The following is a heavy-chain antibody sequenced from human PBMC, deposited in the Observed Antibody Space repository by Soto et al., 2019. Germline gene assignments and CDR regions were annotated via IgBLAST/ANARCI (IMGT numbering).Heavy chain of an antibody. CDR2: VFSSVSA. D-gene: IGHD2-21*02. Sequence: SETLSLTCIVSGVSVTSYTWSWVRQPANKGLEWIGRVFSSVSATYNPSLKSRVSISMDTAEDRISLKLDSVTAADAGVYFCARDGMTTGDTWGPGTLVTVSS. J-gene: IGHJ4*02. CDR3: ARDGMTTGDT. V-gene: IGHV4-4*07. CDR1: GVSVTSYT.